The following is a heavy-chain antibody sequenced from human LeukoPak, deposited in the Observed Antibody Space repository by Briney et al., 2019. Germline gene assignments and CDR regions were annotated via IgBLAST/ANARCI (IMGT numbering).Heavy chain of an antibody. CDR1: GGSFGGYY. CDR2: INHSGST. J-gene: IGHJ4*02. CDR3: ARDRRDGYNDY. Sequence: SETLSLTCAVYGGSFGGYYWSWIRQPPGKGLEWIGEINHSGSTNYNPSLKSRVTISVDTSKNQFSLKLSSVTAADTAVYYCARDRRDGYNDYWGQGTLVTVSS. D-gene: IGHD5-24*01. V-gene: IGHV4-34*01.